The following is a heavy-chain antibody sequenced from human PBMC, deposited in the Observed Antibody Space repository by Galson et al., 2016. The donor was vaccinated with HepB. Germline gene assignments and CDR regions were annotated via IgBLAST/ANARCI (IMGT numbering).Heavy chain of an antibody. J-gene: IGHJ3*02. CDR3: ARLQVGSITKGFET. Sequence: LRLSCAASGFTFTRYWMSWVRQAPGKGLEWIATIYYSGKTYYSPSLQSRVTISVDTSKNQFSLTLASVSAADTSVYYCARLQVGSITKGFETWGRGTVVTVAS. V-gene: IGHV4-59*05. D-gene: IGHD3-3*01. CDR2: IYYSGKT. CDR1: GFTFTRYW.